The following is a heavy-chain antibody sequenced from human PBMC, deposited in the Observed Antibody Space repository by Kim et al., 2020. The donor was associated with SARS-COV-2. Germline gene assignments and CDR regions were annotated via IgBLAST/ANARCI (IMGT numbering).Heavy chain of an antibody. Sequence: GGSLRLSCAASGFTFDDYTMHWVRQAPGKGLEWVSLISWDGGSTYYADSVKGRFTISRDNSKNSLYLQMNSLRTEDTALYYCAKDIWSEGGENAFDIWGQGTMVTVSS. J-gene: IGHJ3*02. V-gene: IGHV3-43*01. CDR3: AKDIWSEGGENAFDI. CDR1: GFTFDDYT. D-gene: IGHD3-10*01. CDR2: ISWDGGST.